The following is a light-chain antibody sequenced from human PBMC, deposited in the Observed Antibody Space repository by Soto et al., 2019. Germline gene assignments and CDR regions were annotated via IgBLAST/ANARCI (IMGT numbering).Light chain of an antibody. V-gene: IGKV3-11*01. CDR2: DAS. Sequence: ESVFTQSPATLSLSPGERATLSCRASQSVSSYLAWYQQKPGQAPRLLIYDASNRATGIPARFSGSGSGTDFTLTISSLEPEDFAVYYCQQRSNWPWTFGQGTRWISN. CDR3: QQRSNWPWT. J-gene: IGKJ1*01. CDR1: QSVSSY.